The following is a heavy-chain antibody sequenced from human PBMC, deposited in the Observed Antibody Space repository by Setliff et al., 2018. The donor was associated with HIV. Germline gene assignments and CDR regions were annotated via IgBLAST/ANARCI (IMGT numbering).Heavy chain of an antibody. Sequence: PSETLSLTCTVSGGSVSSTTYFWGWIRQAPGKGLQWIGSLYYSGSTYYNPSLRSRVTISVDTSKNHFSLKLSSVTAADTAVYYCARVPTSSWYVTTQRTKEYFHHWGQGTLVTVSS. D-gene: IGHD6-13*01. V-gene: IGHV4-39*02. CDR1: GGSVSSTTYF. J-gene: IGHJ1*01. CDR3: ARVPTSSWYVTTQRTKEYFHH. CDR2: LYYSGST.